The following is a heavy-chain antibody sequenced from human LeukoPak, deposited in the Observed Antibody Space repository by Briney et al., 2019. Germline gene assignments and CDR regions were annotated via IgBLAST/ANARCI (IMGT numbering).Heavy chain of an antibody. Sequence: SETLSLSCTVSGDSITNYFLTWIRQPPGKGLEWIGYIHYSGVTNYSPSLKSRVTISVDTSKNQFSLKLTSVTAADTAVYYCAREGVRGTLGLDVWGQGTTVTVSS. CDR3: AREGVRGTLGLDV. V-gene: IGHV4-59*01. CDR2: IHYSGVT. J-gene: IGHJ6*02. CDR1: GDSITNYF. D-gene: IGHD2-15*01.